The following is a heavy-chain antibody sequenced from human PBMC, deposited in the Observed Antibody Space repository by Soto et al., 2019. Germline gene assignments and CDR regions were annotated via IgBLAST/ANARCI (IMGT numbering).Heavy chain of an antibody. CDR1: GFSFSDYN. CDR2: ISSSGSTI. V-gene: IGHV3-48*01. Sequence: EVQLVESGGGLVQPGGSLRLSCAASGFSFSDYNRNWVRQAPGKGLEWVSYISSSGSTISYADSVKGRFTISRDNAKNSLYLKQNSLISEDTAVYYCAGAFDIWGQGTVVTVSS. J-gene: IGHJ3*02. CDR3: AGAFDI.